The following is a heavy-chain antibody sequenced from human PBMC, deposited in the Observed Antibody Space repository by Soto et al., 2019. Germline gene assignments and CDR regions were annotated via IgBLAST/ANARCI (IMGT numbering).Heavy chain of an antibody. V-gene: IGHV3-9*01. CDR3: AKGKVAGSRGYFDY. CDR1: GFTFEDYA. J-gene: IGHJ4*02. CDR2: ITWNSGKI. Sequence: EVQLVESGGDLVQPGRSLRLSCAASGFTFEDYAMHWVRQVPGKGLEWVPGITWNSGKIEYADSVKGRFTISRDNAKNSVHLQMSSLRPEDTALYYCAKGKVAGSRGYFDYWGQGTLVTVSS. D-gene: IGHD2-15*01.